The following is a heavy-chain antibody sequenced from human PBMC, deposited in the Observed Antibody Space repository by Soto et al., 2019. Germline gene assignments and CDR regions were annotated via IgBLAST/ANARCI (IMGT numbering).Heavy chain of an antibody. J-gene: IGHJ6*02. CDR3: ARDPRGPNYYYYGMDV. Sequence: GGSLRLSCAASGFTFSDYYMSWIRQAPGKGLEWVSYISSSGSTIYYADSVKGRFTISRDNAKNSLYLQMNSLRAEDTAVYYCARDPRGPNYYYYGMDVWGQGTTVTVSS. CDR2: ISSSGSTI. CDR1: GFTFSDYY. V-gene: IGHV3-11*01.